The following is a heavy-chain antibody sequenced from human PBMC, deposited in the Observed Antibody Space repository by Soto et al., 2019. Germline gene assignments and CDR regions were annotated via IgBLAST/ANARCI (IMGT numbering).Heavy chain of an antibody. CDR1: GGSISSSSYY. J-gene: IGHJ6*02. CDR3: ARHQWHGGYYYYGMDV. Sequence: SETLSLTCTVSGGSISSSSYYWGWIRQPPGKGLEWIGSIYYSGSTYYNPSLKSRVTISVDTSKNQFSLKLSSVTAADTAVYYCARHQWHGGYYYYGMDVWGQGTTVTVSS. CDR2: IYYSGST. V-gene: IGHV4-39*01. D-gene: IGHD6-19*01.